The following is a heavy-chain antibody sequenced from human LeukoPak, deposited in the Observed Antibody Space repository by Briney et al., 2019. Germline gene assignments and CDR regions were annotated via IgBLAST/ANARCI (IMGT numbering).Heavy chain of an antibody. CDR3: ARCLNAWQAGTFDI. D-gene: IGHD2-2*01. CDR1: RLTYKIYY. V-gene: IGHV3-11*01. Sequence: TGGSLRLSCTACRLTYKIYYTSWLREAPGKGLEWISCITSGASIIYYGDSVKGRFTISRDNAKKSVYLQMNSLRAEDTAVYYCARCLNAWQAGTFDIWGQGTMVTVSS. CDR2: ITSGASII. J-gene: IGHJ3*02.